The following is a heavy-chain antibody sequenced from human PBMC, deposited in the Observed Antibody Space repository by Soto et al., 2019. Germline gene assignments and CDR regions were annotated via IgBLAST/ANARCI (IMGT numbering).Heavy chain of an antibody. CDR2: IYYSGST. D-gene: IGHD2-21*02. V-gene: IGHV4-59*01. CDR3: ARDREVTFDY. CDR1: GGSISSYY. Sequence: PSETLSLTCTVSGGSISSYYWSWIRQPPGKGLEWIGYIYYSGSTNYNPSLKSRVTISVDTSKNQFSLKLSSVTAADTAVYYCARDREVTFDYWGQGTLVTVSS. J-gene: IGHJ4*02.